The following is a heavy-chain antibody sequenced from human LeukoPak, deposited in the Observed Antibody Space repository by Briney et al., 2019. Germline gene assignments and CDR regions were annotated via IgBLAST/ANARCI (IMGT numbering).Heavy chain of an antibody. CDR3: ARHSRPAPTVFGVVISSALDH. J-gene: IGHJ5*02. CDR1: GYSFTSYW. D-gene: IGHD3-3*01. CDR2: IYPGDSDT. V-gene: IGHV5-51*01. Sequence: GESRKISCKGSGYSFTSYWIAWVRQMPGKGLEWMGIIYPGDSDTRYSPSFQGQVTISADKFISTAYLQWSSLKASDTAMYYCARHSRPAPTVFGVVISSALDHWGPGTLVTVSS.